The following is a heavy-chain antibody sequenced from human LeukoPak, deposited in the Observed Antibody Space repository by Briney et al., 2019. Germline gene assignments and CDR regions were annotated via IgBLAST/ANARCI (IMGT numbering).Heavy chain of an antibody. CDR2: ISGSGYST. D-gene: IGHD3-22*01. V-gene: IGHV3-23*01. J-gene: IGHJ3*02. CDR3: ARHYYDSSGYGAFDI. Sequence: AGGSLRLSCAASGFTFSSYAMSWVRQAPWKGLEWVSVISGSGYSTYYADSVKGRFTVSRDNSKNTLYLQMNSLRAEDTAVYYCARHYYDSSGYGAFDIWGQGTMVTVSS. CDR1: GFTFSSYA.